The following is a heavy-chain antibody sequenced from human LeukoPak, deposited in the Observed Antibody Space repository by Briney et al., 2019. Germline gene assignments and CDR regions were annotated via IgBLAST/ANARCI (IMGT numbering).Heavy chain of an antibody. CDR3: TRDHCSGDKCPSFEH. D-gene: IGHD2-15*01. Sequence: VSVKVSCKPSGYTFSSFGISWVRQAPGQGLEWMGWIGAYNGDTNYAQKFQGRVTMTTDTSTSTAYMDLRSLRSDDTAVYYCTRDHCSGDKCPSFEHGGQGPLLTVSS. V-gene: IGHV1-18*04. CDR1: GYTFSSFG. CDR2: IGAYNGDT. J-gene: IGHJ4*02.